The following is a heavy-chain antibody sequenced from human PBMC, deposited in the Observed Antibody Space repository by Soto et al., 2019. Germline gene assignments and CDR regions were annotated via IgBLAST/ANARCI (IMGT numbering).Heavy chain of an antibody. CDR2: IFYSGST. J-gene: IGHJ4*02. CDR3: ARDRSSIAAAGSFDY. D-gene: IGHD6-13*01. Sequence: SETLSLTCTVSGGSVDSNRYYWAWIRQPPGKGLEWIGSIFYSGSTYYSPSLKSRLTISVDTSKNQFSLKLSSVTAADTAVYYCARDRSSIAAAGSFDYWGQGTLVTVSS. CDR1: GGSVDSNRYY. V-gene: IGHV4-39*07.